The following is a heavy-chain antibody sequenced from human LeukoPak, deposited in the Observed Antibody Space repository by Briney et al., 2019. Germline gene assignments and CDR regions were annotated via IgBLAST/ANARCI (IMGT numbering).Heavy chain of an antibody. CDR2: INPNSGGT. CDR1: GYTFTGYY. V-gene: IGHV1-2*02. CDR3: ARAGTYDILTGYYTYYYGMDV. D-gene: IGHD3-9*01. Sequence: ASVKVSCKASGYTFTGYYMHWVRQAPGQGLEWMGWINPNSGGTNYAQKFQGRVTMTRDTSIRTAYMELSRLRSDDTAVYYCARAGTYDILTGYYTYYYGMDVWGQGTTVTVSS. J-gene: IGHJ6*02.